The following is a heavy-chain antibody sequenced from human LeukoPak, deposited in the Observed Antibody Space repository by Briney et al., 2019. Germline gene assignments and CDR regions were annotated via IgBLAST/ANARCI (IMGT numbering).Heavy chain of an antibody. CDR1: GFTFDDYA. CDR3: AKDLFDDSSGIDY. V-gene: IGHV3-9*01. Sequence: PGGSLRLSCAASGFTFDDYAMHWVRQAPGKGLGWVSCISWNSGSIGYADSVKGRFTISRDNAKNSLYLQMNSLRAEDTALYYCAKDLFDDSSGIDYWGQGTLVTVSS. J-gene: IGHJ4*02. CDR2: ISWNSGSI. D-gene: IGHD3-22*01.